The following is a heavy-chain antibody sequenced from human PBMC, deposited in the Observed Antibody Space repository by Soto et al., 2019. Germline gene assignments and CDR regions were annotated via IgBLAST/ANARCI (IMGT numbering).Heavy chain of an antibody. Sequence: ASVKVSCKASGYTFTAYHVHWVRQAPGQGPEWLGWINPNSGATKYAQKFQGWVTMTRDTSISTAYMELSSLKSDDTAVYYCAITYFYEGSGYNGKGDPFNTWGQGTRVTISS. D-gene: IGHD3-22*01. CDR2: INPNSGAT. CDR3: AITYFYEGSGYNGKGDPFNT. V-gene: IGHV1-2*04. J-gene: IGHJ3*02. CDR1: GYTFTAYH.